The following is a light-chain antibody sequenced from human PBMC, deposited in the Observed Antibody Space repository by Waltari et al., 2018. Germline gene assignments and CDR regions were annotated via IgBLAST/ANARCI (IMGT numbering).Light chain of an antibody. V-gene: IGLV2-14*01. CDR2: DVS. J-gene: IGLJ2*01. CDR1: SNDVGGYNA. CDR3: SSQSSNNVVL. Sequence: QSALTQPASVSGSPGQSVPIFCTGTSNDVGGYNAVSWYQEHPGQAPRVIIYDVSDRPSGVSDRFSGSKSGNTASLTISGLQAEDEADYYCSSQSSNNVVLFGGGTKLTVL.